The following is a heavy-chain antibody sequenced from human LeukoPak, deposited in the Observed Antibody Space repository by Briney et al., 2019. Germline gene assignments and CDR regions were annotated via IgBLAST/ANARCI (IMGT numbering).Heavy chain of an antibody. D-gene: IGHD3-3*01. CDR3: ARDDVSGYKFYYYYYGMDV. CDR1: GFTFSNYW. J-gene: IGHJ6*02. V-gene: IGHV3-7*05. Sequence: GGSLRLSCAASGFTFSNYWMSWVRQAPGKGLEWVANIKQDGSEKYYVDSVKGRFTISRDNAKNSLYLQMNSLRAEDTAVYYCARDDVSGYKFYYYYYGMDVWGQGTLVTVSS. CDR2: IKQDGSEK.